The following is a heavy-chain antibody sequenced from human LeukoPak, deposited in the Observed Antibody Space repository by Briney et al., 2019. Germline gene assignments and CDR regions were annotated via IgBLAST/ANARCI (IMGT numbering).Heavy chain of an antibody. J-gene: IGHJ4*02. CDR1: GGSISSYY. V-gene: IGHV4-59*01. CDR3: ARRTVTTYGPGCFDY. CDR2: IYYSGST. Sequence: SETLSLTCTVSGGSISSYYWSWIRQPPGKGLEWIGYIYYSGSTNYNPSLKSRVTISVDTSKNQFSLKLSSVTAADTAVYYCARRTVTTYGPGCFDYWGQGTLVTVSS. D-gene: IGHD4-17*01.